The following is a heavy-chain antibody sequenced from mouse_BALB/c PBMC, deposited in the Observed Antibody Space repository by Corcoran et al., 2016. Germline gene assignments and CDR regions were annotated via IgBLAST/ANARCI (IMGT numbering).Heavy chain of an antibody. D-gene: IGHD1-1*01. CDR2: IDPENGDT. CDR1: GFNIKDYY. Sequence: EVQLQQSGAEIVRSGASVKLSCTASGFNIKDYYMHWVKKRPEQGLEWIGWIDPENGDTEYAPKFQGNATMTADTSSNTAYLQLSSLTSEDTTVYYCNANDGSSYVYYWGQGTTLTVSA. J-gene: IGHJ2*01. CDR3: NANDGSSYVYY. V-gene: IGHV14-4*02.